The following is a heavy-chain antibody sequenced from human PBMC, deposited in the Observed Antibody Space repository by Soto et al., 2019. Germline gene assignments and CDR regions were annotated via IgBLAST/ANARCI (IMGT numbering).Heavy chain of an antibody. Sequence: GGSLRPSCTSSAFSVSGMFMTWVRQAPGKGLEWVSVISSDSSTYYADSVKGRFTISRDSSQNTVFLQMNGLRVEDTAIYYCASAPQRNSLSFYWGQGTRVTSPQ. V-gene: IGHV3-53*01. D-gene: IGHD1-7*01. CDR2: ISSDSST. CDR1: AFSVSGMF. CDR3: ASAPQRNSLSFY. J-gene: IGHJ4*02.